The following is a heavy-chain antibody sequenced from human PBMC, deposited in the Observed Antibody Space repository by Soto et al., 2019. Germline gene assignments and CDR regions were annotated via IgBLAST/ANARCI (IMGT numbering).Heavy chain of an antibody. Sequence: SETLSLTCAVSGGSISTSNWWSWVRQPPGKGLEWIGNIYHTGTTNYNPSLKSRVTISVDKSKNQFSLKLTSVTAADTAIYYCTRDKQVTYGMDVWGQGTRVTVSS. CDR2: IYHTGTT. V-gene: IGHV4-4*02. J-gene: IGHJ6*02. D-gene: IGHD2-21*02. CDR1: GGSISTSNW. CDR3: TRDKQVTYGMDV.